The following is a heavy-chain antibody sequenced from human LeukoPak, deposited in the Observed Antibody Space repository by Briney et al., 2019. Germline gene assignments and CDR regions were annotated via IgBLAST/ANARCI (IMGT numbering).Heavy chain of an antibody. CDR2: INRDGRST. CDR1: GVTFSSYL. Sequence: PGGSLRLSCVASGVTFSSYLMHWVRRVPGKGLVWVSRINRDGRSTSYADSVKGRFTISRDDSKNTLYLQMNSLRAEDTAVYFCAKDSASYGRFDYWGQGTLVTVSS. CDR3: AKDSASYGRFDY. J-gene: IGHJ4*02. V-gene: IGHV3-74*01. D-gene: IGHD5-18*01.